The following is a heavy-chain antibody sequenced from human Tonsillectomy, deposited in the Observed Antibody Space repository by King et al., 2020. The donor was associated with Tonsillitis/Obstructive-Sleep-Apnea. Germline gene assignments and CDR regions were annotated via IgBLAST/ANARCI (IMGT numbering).Heavy chain of an antibody. CDR3: ARGQNYGGNSGFDY. V-gene: IGHV4-34*01. CDR1: GGSFSGYY. D-gene: IGHD4-23*01. J-gene: IGHJ4*02. Sequence: VQLPQWGAGLLKPSETLSLPCAVYGGSFSGYYWSWLRQPPGKGLEWIGEINHSGSTNYNPSLKSRVTISVDTSKNQFSLKLNSVTAADTSVYYCARGQNYGGNSGFDYWGQGTLVTVSS. CDR2: INHSGST.